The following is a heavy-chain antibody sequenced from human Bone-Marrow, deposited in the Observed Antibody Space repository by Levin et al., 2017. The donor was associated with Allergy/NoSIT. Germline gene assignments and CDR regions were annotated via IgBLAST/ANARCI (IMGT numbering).Heavy chain of an antibody. V-gene: IGHV3-33*01. CDR1: GFTFSSYG. D-gene: IGHD3-10*01. J-gene: IGHJ4*02. CDR2: IWYDGSNK. Sequence: LSLTCAASGFTFSSYGMHWVRQAPGKGLEWVAVIWYDGSNKYYADSVKGRFTISRDNSKNTLYLQMNSLRAEDTAVYYCARVGDYLTPEFDYWGQGTLVTVSS. CDR3: ARVGDYLTPEFDY.